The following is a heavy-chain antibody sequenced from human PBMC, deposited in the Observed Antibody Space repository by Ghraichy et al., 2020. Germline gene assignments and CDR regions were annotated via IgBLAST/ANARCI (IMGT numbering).Heavy chain of an antibody. J-gene: IGHJ4*02. Sequence: GVLRLSCAASGFTVSSNYMSWVRQAPGKGLEWVSVIYSGGSAYYADSVKGRFTISRDNSKNTLYLQMNSLRAEDTAVYYCARGDPYYYDSSGYIDYWGQGTLVTVSS. V-gene: IGHV3-66*01. CDR1: GFTVSSNY. CDR2: IYSGGSA. D-gene: IGHD3-22*01. CDR3: ARGDPYYYDSSGYIDY.